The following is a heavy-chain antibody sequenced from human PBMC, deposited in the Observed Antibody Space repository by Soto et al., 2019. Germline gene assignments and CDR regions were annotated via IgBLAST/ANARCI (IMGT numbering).Heavy chain of an antibody. CDR2: IYYNGNT. D-gene: IGHD7-27*01. J-gene: IGHJ4*02. CDR3: TRANWYSEY. V-gene: IGHV4-59*01. CDR1: GVSISNNY. Sequence: QVQLQESGPGLVKPSETLSLTCTVSGVSISNNYWSWIRQPPGKGLEWIGYIYYNGNTNYNPSLMSRGTMSVDTSRNQISLKLTTVTAADTAVYYCTRANWYSEYWGQGTLVTVSS.